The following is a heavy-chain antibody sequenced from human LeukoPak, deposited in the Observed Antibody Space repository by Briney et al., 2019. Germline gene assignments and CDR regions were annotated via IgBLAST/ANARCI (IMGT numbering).Heavy chain of an antibody. J-gene: IGHJ3*01. D-gene: IGHD2-2*01. CDR3: ARPRYCSSISCYFHAFDV. CDR2: IKEDGSEE. V-gene: IGHV3-7*01. CDR1: GFTFSTSG. Sequence: GGSLRLSCAASGFTFSTSGMTWVRQAPGKGLEWVANIKEDGSEEYYVDSVKGRFTISRDNAKNSLYLQMNSLRAEDTAVYYCARPRYCSSISCYFHAFDVWGQGTMVTVSS.